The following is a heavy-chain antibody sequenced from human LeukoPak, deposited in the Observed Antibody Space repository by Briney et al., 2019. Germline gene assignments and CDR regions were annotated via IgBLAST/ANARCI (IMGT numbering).Heavy chain of an antibody. CDR1: GFTFSNYT. D-gene: IGHD5-12*01. CDR2: ISGSGGTT. CDR3: AKDPYRASSGLVDY. J-gene: IGHJ4*02. V-gene: IGHV3-23*01. Sequence: GGSLRLSCATSGFTFSNYTVSWVRQAPRKGLEWVSSISGSGGTTYYADSVKGRFTISRDNSKNTLYLQMNSLGAEDTAVYYCAKDPYRASSGLVDYWGQGTLVTVSS.